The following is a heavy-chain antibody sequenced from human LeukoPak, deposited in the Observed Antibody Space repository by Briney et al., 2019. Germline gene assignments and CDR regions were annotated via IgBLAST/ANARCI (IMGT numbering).Heavy chain of an antibody. CDR2: IYYSGST. Sequence: SQTLSLTCTVSGGSISSGDYYWSWIRQPPGRGLEWIGYIYYSGSTYYNPSLKSRVTISVDTSKNQFSLKMSSVTAADTAVYYCARVGSARYWYFDLWGRGTLVTVSS. CDR3: ARVGSARYWYFDL. D-gene: IGHD3-10*01. J-gene: IGHJ2*01. V-gene: IGHV4-30-4*08. CDR1: GGSISSGDYY.